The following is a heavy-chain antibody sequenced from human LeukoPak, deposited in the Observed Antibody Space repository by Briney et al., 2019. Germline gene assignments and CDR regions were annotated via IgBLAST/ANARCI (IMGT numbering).Heavy chain of an antibody. D-gene: IGHD3-3*01. CDR1: GGSISGYY. J-gene: IGHJ5*02. CDR3: ARVNVLRFLEWLSHTADMANWFDP. Sequence: SETLSLTCTVSGGSISGYYWSWIRQPPGKGLEWIGYIYYSGSASYNPSLKSRVTISVDTSKNQFSLRLSSVTAADTAVYYCARVNVLRFLEWLSHTADMANWFDPWGQGTLVTVSS. CDR2: IYYSGSA. V-gene: IGHV4-59*01.